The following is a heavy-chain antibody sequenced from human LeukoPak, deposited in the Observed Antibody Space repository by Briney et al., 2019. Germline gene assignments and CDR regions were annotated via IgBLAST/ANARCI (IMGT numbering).Heavy chain of an antibody. CDR3: ARTSSEMATMPFSFGTYFDY. CDR1: GGTFSSYA. Sequence: SVKVSCKASGGTFSSYAISWVRQAPGQGLEWMGGIIPIFGTANYAQKFQGRVTITADESTSTAYMELSSLRSEDTAVYYCARTSSEMATMPFSFGTYFDYWGQGTLVTVSS. V-gene: IGHV1-69*13. CDR2: IIPIFGTA. J-gene: IGHJ4*02. D-gene: IGHD5-24*01.